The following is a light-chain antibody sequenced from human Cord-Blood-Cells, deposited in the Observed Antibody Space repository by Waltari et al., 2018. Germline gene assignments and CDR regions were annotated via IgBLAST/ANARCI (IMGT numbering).Light chain of an antibody. J-gene: IGKJ1*01. Sequence: SLSPGERATLSCRASQSVSSSYLAWYQQKPGQAPRLLIYGASSRATGIPDRFSGSGSGTDFTLTISRLEPEDFAVYYCQQRGTFGQGTKVEIK. CDR2: GAS. CDR1: QSVSSSY. V-gene: IGKV3-20*01. CDR3: QQRGT.